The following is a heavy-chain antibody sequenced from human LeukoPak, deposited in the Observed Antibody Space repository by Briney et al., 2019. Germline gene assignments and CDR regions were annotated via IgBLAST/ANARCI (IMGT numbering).Heavy chain of an antibody. V-gene: IGHV3-74*01. Sequence: TGGSLRLSCAVSGFTFGGRLMHWVRQAPGKGLVWVALIKDDGSTTNYADSVKGRFTASRDDAKSTVYLQMSSLRAEDTAVYYCHPLAFVTNWGQGTLVTVSS. D-gene: IGHD2-8*01. CDR1: GFTFGGRL. CDR2: IKDDGSTT. CDR3: HPLAFVTN. J-gene: IGHJ4*02.